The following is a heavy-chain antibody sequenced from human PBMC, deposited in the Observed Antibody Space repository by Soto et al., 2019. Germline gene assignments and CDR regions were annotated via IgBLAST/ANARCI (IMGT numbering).Heavy chain of an antibody. CDR2: ISGSGGST. D-gene: IGHD3-10*01. Sequence: PGGSLRLSCAASGFTLSGYAMSWVRQAPGKVVERVSAISGSGGSTYYADSVKGRFTISRDNSKNTLYLQMNSLRAEDTAVYYCAKDNTRMVRGVSMPGYFDYWGQGTLVTVSS. J-gene: IGHJ4*02. CDR1: GFTLSGYA. V-gene: IGHV3-23*01. CDR3: AKDNTRMVRGVSMPGYFDY.